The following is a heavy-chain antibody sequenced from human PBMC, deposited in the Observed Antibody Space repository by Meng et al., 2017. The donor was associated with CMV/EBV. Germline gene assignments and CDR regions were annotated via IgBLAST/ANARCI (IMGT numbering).Heavy chain of an antibody. D-gene: IGHD2-21*01. CDR2: IRYDGSNK. CDR1: EFTFSSFG. CDR3: AREPTEHIVVVIAILTYGMDV. V-gene: IGHV3-30*02. J-gene: IGHJ6*02. Sequence: LSLTCAASEFTFSSFGMHWVRQPPGKGLEWVAFIRYDGSNKKYGDSVKGRFTISRDNSKNTLYLQMSSLRAEDTAVYYCAREPTEHIVVVIAILTYGMDVWGQGTTVTVSS.